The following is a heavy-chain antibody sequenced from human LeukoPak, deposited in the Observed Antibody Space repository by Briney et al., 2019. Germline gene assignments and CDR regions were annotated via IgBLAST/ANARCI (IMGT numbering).Heavy chain of an antibody. J-gene: IGHJ4*02. CDR1: XFTXSAXA. V-gene: IGHV3-23*01. CDR3: ATSRSTGRGYYPPTYFDY. CDR2: VTGKTDYK. D-gene: IGHD3-22*01. Sequence: AAXXFTXSAXAMIXVRXAPGXXXXXVSAVTGKTDYKYYADSVQGRFTISRDNSKNTLYLQMNSLRGEDTAVYYCATSRSTGRGYYPPTYFDYWGQGTLVTVSS.